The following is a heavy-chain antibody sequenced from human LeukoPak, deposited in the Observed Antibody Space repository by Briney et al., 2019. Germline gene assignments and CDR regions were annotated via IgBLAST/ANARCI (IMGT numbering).Heavy chain of an antibody. Sequence: GGSLKLSCVASGFTFSGSAMHWVRQASGKGLEWVARIRSKAGSYATEYAASVKGRFTISREDSRNTAYLQMNSLKTEDTAVYYCTGGTTVTTLDYWGQGTLVTVSS. CDR2: IRSKAGSYAT. D-gene: IGHD4-17*01. CDR3: TGGTTVTTLDY. J-gene: IGHJ4*02. CDR1: GFTFSGSA. V-gene: IGHV3-73*01.